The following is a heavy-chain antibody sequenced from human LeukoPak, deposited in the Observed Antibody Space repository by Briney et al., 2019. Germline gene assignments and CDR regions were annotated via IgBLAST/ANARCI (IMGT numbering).Heavy chain of an antibody. CDR1: GGSSSGYY. J-gene: IGHJ3*02. Sequence: PSETLSLTCAVYGGSSSGYYWSWIPQPPGKGLEWIGEINHSGSTNYNPSLKSRVTISVDTSKNQCSLKLSSVTAADTAVYYCALAPPSDAFDTWGHGTMVSVSS. V-gene: IGHV4-34*01. CDR2: INHSGST. CDR3: ALAPPSDAFDT.